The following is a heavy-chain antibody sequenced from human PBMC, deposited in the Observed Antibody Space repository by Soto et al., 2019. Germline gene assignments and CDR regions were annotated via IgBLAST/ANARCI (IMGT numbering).Heavy chain of an antibody. V-gene: IGHV1-46*03. CDR3: ARDQSWNDLFWCFGP. D-gene: IGHD1-1*01. CDR2: IYPGGVNK. CDR1: GYSFTSHY. Sequence: QVQLVQSGAEVKKPGASVKVSCKAIGYSFTSHYMHGVRQAPGQEFEWMGTIYPGGVNKANGQKYTGRGTMTKDRTNNRVYTEMNSMTSDDASMYYCARDQSWNDLFWCFGPWGQVNLVTVSS. J-gene: IGHJ5*02.